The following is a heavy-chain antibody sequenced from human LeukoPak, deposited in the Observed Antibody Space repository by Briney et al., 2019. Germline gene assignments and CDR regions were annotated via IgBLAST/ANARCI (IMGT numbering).Heavy chain of an antibody. D-gene: IGHD2-2*01. V-gene: IGHV3-20*04. Sequence: GGSLRLSCAASGFTFDDYGMSWVRQAPGKGLEWVSGINWNGGSTGYADSVKGRFTISRDNAKNSLYLQMNSLRAEDTALYYCARVGDCSSTSCPQSPINYYFDCWGQGTLVTVSS. CDR3: ARVGDCSSTSCPQSPINYYFDC. CDR2: INWNGGST. J-gene: IGHJ4*02. CDR1: GFTFDDYG.